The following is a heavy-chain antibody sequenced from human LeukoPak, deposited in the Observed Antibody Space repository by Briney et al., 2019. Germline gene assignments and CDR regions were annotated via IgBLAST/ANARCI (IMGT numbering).Heavy chain of an antibody. CDR1: GFSFSVYY. CDR3: VREYFGGYDY. V-gene: IGHV3-72*01. D-gene: IGHD2-15*01. CDR2: SRNKENRYST. Sequence: GGSLRLSCAASGFSFSVYYMAWVRQAPGKGLEWVGLSRNKENRYSTEYGASVEGRVTISRDDSKNLMYLEMKSLKSEDTAVYYCVREYFGGYDYWGQGTLVTVSS. J-gene: IGHJ4*02.